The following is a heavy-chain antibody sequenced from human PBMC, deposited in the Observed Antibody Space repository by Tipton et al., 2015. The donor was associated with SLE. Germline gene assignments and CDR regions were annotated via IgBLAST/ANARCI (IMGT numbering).Heavy chain of an antibody. CDR2: IYHSGST. V-gene: IGHV4-30-2*01. CDR3: ARVANWGLFDY. CDR1: GGSISSGGYS. Sequence: TLSLTCAVSGGSISSGGYSWSWIRQPPGKGLEWIGYIYHSGSTYYNPSLKSRVTISVDRSKNQFSLKLSSVTAADTAVYYCARVANWGLFDYWGQGTLVTVSS. D-gene: IGHD7-27*01. J-gene: IGHJ4*02.